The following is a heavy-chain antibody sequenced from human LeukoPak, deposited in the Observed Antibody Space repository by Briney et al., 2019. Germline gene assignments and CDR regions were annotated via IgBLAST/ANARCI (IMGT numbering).Heavy chain of an antibody. Sequence: PGGSLRLSCAASGFTFSSYSMNWVRQAPGKGLEWVSSISSSSSYIYYADSVKGRFAISRDNAKNSLYLQMNSLRAEDTAVYYCARLSSSDAFDIWGQGTMVTVSS. CDR2: ISSSSSYI. CDR3: ARLSSSDAFDI. V-gene: IGHV3-21*01. CDR1: GFTFSSYS. D-gene: IGHD6-6*01. J-gene: IGHJ3*02.